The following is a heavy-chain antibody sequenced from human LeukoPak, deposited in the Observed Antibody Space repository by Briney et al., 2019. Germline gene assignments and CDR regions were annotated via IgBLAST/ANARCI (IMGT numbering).Heavy chain of an antibody. V-gene: IGHV1-24*01. CDR1: GYTLTELS. CDR3: AAAYGSGSWAFDY. CDR2: FDPEDGET. Sequence: ASVKVSCKVSGYTLTELSMRWVRQAPGKGREWMGGFDPEDGETIYAQKFQGRVTMTEDTSTDTAYMELSSLRSEDTAVYYCAAAYGSGSWAFDYWGQGTLVTVSS. D-gene: IGHD3-10*01. J-gene: IGHJ4*02.